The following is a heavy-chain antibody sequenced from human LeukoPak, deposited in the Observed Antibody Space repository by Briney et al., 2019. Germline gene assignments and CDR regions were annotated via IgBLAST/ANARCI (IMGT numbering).Heavy chain of an antibody. CDR2: INHGGST. D-gene: IGHD6-19*01. Sequence: SETLSLTCAVYGGSFSGYYWSWIRQPPGKGLEWIGEINHGGSTNYNPSLKSRVTISVDTSKNQFSLKLSSVTAADTAVYYCARDVAGTGDYWGQGTLVTVSS. V-gene: IGHV4-34*01. CDR3: ARDVAGTGDY. CDR1: GGSFSGYY. J-gene: IGHJ4*02.